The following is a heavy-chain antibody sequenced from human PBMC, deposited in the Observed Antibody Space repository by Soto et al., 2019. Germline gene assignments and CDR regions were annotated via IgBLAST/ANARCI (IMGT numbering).Heavy chain of an antibody. V-gene: IGHV1-3*01. CDR2: INAGNGNT. Sequence: ASVKVSCKASGYTFTSYAMHWVRQAPGQRLEWMGWINAGNGNTKYSQKFQGRVTITRDTSASTAYMELSSLRSEDTAVYYCGSGYDFWSVYYTGNYYYYYGMDVGAQGTTVTVSS. D-gene: IGHD3-3*01. J-gene: IGHJ6*02. CDR3: GSGYDFWSVYYTGNYYYYYGMDV. CDR1: GYTFTSYA.